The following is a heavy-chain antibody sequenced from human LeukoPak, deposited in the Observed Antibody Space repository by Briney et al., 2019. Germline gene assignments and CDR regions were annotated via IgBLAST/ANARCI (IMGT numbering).Heavy chain of an antibody. CDR1: GDSISSSSYF. Sequence: SETLSLTCTVSGDSISSSSYFWGWIRQPPGKGLEWIRSIYYSGSTYYNPSLKSRVTISVDTSKNQFSLKLRSVTAADTAVYYCARQNHVDYYYYMDVWGKGTTVTISS. CDR3: ARQNHVDYYYYMDV. CDR2: IYYSGST. V-gene: IGHV4-39*01. J-gene: IGHJ6*03.